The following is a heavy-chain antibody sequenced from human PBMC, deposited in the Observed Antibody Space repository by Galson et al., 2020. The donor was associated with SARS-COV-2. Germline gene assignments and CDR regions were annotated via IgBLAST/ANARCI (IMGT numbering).Heavy chain of an antibody. Sequence: TGGSLSPSCSVSGLTFSFYWMHWVRHVPGQGLAWVSRINSDGSSVTYADSVTGRFTMSRDNAKNTVYLHMHSLRAEDTAVYYCARESLWDLRLDVWGQGTTVTVSS. CDR1: GLTFSFYW. CDR2: INSDGSSV. J-gene: IGHJ6*02. V-gene: IGHV3-74*01. D-gene: IGHD6-25*01. CDR3: ARESLWDLRLDV.